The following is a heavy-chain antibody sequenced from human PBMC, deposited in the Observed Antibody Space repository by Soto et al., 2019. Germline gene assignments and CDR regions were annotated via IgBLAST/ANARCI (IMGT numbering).Heavy chain of an antibody. Sequence: PSETLSLTCTVSGGSISSSSYYWGWIRQPPGKGLEWIGSIYYSGSTYYNPSLKSRVTISVDTSKNQFSLKLSSVTAADTAVYYCATLPYYDFWSGYLNWFDPWGQGTLVTVSS. D-gene: IGHD3-3*01. J-gene: IGHJ5*02. CDR3: ATLPYYDFWSGYLNWFDP. V-gene: IGHV4-39*01. CDR1: GGSISSSSYY. CDR2: IYYSGST.